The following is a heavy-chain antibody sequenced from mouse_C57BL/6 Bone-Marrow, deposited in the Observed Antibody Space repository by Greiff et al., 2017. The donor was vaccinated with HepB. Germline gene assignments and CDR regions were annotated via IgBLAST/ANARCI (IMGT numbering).Heavy chain of an antibody. V-gene: IGHV1-69*01. J-gene: IGHJ4*01. Sequence: VQLQQPGAELVMPGASVKLSCKASGYTFTSYWMHWVKQRPGQGLEWIGEIDPSDSYTNYNQKFKGKSTLTVDKSSSTAYMQLSSLTSEDSAVYYCARTLYYGSSYYAMDYWGQGTSVTVSS. D-gene: IGHD1-1*01. CDR2: IDPSDSYT. CDR3: ARTLYYGSSYYAMDY. CDR1: GYTFTSYW.